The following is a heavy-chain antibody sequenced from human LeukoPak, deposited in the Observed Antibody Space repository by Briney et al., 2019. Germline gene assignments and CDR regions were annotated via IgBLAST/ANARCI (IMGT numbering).Heavy chain of an antibody. Sequence: ASVKVSCKASGYTFTGYFMHWVRQAPGQGLEWVGWINPNSGDTNYRQKFQGRVTMTRDTSISTAYMELSRLRSDDTAVYYCARDQSITMVRGVIIWGNWFDPWGQGTLVTVSS. CDR3: ARDQSITMVRGVIIWGNWFDP. CDR1: GYTFTGYF. V-gene: IGHV1-2*02. J-gene: IGHJ5*02. D-gene: IGHD3-10*01. CDR2: INPNSGDT.